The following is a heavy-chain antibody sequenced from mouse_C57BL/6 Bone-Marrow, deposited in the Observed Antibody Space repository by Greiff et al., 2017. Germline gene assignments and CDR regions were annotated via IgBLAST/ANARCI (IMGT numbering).Heavy chain of an antibody. D-gene: IGHD1-1*01. V-gene: IGHV14-2*01. CDR3: STWSTTGWYAY. J-gene: IGHJ3*01. CDR2: IDAEDGET. CDR1: GFNIQDYY. Sequence: VQLQQSGAELVKPGASVKLSCTASGFNIQDYYMHLVKQRTEQGLEWIGRIDAEDGETKYAPKFQGKVTITADTSSNVFDLQLSSLPADDATDDYCSTWSTTGWYAYCGQGTLVTVSA.